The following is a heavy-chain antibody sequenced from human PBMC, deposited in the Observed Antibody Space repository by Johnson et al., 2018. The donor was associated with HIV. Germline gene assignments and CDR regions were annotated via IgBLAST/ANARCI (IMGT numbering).Heavy chain of an antibody. CDR3: TTGGVCNGYYLHDAFDI. CDR1: GFTFNNAW. CDR2: IKSKSNGGTT. J-gene: IGHJ3*02. Sequence: VQLVESGGGLVQPGGSLRLSCAASGFTFNNAWMSWVRQAPGKGLEWVGRIKSKSNGGTTDYAAPVKGRFTISSDNSKNTHYLQMKSLKTEDTAVYYCTTGGVCNGYYLHDAFDIWGQGTMVTVSS. V-gene: IGHV3-15*01. D-gene: IGHD3-22*01.